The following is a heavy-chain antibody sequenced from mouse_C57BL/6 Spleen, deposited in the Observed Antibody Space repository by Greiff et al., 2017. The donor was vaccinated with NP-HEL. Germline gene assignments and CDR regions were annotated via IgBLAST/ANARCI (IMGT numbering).Heavy chain of an antibody. CDR2: IRSKSSNYAT. J-gene: IGHJ4*01. D-gene: IGHD1-1*01. CDR1: GFTFNTYA. CDR3: VRDYYGNAMDY. Sequence: EVKLVESGGGLVQPKGSLKLSCAASGFTFNTYAMHWVRQAPGKGLEWVARIRSKSSNYATYYADSVKDRFTISRDDSQSMLYLRMSKLKTEDAAMYDSVRDYYGNAMDYWGQGTSVTVSS. V-gene: IGHV10-3*01.